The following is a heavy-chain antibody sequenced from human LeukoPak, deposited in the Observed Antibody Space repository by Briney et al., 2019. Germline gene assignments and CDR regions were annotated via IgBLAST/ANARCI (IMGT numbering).Heavy chain of an antibody. J-gene: IGHJ3*02. D-gene: IGHD3-10*01. CDR3: ATEVLWFGELLLDGPGAFDI. CDR1: GFTFSSYE. Sequence: GGSLRLSCAASGFTFSSYEMNWVRQAPGKGLEWVANIKQDGSEKYYVDSVKGRFTISRDNAKNSLYLQMNSLRAEDTAVYYCATEVLWFGELLLDGPGAFDIWGQGTMVTVSS. CDR2: IKQDGSEK. V-gene: IGHV3-7*01.